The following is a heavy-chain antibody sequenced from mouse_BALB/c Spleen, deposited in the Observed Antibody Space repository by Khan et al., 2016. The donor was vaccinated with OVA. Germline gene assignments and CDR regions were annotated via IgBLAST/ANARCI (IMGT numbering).Heavy chain of an antibody. Sequence: VQLQESGAELVKPGASVKLSCKASGYNFTSYYIYWVKQRPGQGLEWIGEINPNNGGTNYNEKFKSKATLTVDKSSSTAYMQLSSLTSEDSAVYYWTRSGYGSFAYWGQGTLVTVSA. D-gene: IGHD2-2*01. J-gene: IGHJ3*01. CDR1: GYNFTSYY. CDR3: TRSGYGSFAY. V-gene: IGHV1S81*02. CDR2: INPNNGGT.